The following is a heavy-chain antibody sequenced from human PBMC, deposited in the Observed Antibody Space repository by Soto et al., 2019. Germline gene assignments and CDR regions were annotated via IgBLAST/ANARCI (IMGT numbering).Heavy chain of an antibody. J-gene: IGHJ6*02. CDR3: ARSPSSITIGDYDFWSGLPYGMDV. V-gene: IGHV3-30-3*01. D-gene: IGHD3-3*01. Sequence: GGSLRLSCAASGFTFSSYAMHWVRQAPGKGLEWVAVISYDGSNKYYADSVKGRFTISRDNSKNTLYLQMNSLRAEDTAVYYCARSPSSITIGDYDFWSGLPYGMDVWGQGTTVTVSS. CDR1: GFTFSSYA. CDR2: ISYDGSNK.